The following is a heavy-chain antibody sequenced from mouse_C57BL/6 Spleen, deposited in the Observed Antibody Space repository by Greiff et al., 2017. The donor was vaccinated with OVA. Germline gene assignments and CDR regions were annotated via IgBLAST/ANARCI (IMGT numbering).Heavy chain of an antibody. CDR2: IDPSDSYT. Sequence: VQLQQPGAELVMPGASVKLSCKASGYTFTSYWMHWVKQRPGQGLEWIGEIDPSDSYTNYNQKFKGKSTLTVDKSSSTAYMQLSSLTSEDSAVYYCARGTRQLSYYAMDYWGQGTTVTVSS. D-gene: IGHD3-2*02. V-gene: IGHV1-69*01. CDR3: ARGTRQLSYYAMDY. J-gene: IGHJ4*01. CDR1: GYTFTSYW.